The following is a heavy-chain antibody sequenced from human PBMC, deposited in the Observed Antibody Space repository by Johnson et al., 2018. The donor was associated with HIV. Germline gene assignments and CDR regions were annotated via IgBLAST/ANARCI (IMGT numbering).Heavy chain of an antibody. CDR3: AKDLETGDDYVWGSYRFIGAFDI. CDR1: GFTVSSNY. Sequence: VQLVESGGGLVQPGGSLRLSCAASGFTVSSNYMSWVRQAPGKGLEWVSVIYSGGSTYYADSVKGRFTLSRDSSKNTLYLQMNSLRAEDTAVYYCAKDLETGDDYVWGSYRFIGAFDIWGQGTMVTVSS. V-gene: IGHV3-66*01. J-gene: IGHJ3*02. CDR2: IYSGGST. D-gene: IGHD3-16*02.